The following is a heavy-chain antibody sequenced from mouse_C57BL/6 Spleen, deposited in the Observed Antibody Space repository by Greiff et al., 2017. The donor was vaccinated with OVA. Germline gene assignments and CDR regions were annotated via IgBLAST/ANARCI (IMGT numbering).Heavy chain of an antibody. Sequence: EVKLVESGGGLVKPGGSLKLSCAASGFTFSSYAMSWVRQTPEKRLEWVATISDGGSYTYYPDNVKGRFTISRDHAKNNLYLQMSHLKSEDTAMYYCARDYYYGKGGSWFAYWGQGTLVTVSA. V-gene: IGHV5-4*01. CDR3: ARDYYYGKGGSWFAY. J-gene: IGHJ3*01. CDR1: GFTFSSYA. CDR2: ISDGGSYT. D-gene: IGHD1-1*01.